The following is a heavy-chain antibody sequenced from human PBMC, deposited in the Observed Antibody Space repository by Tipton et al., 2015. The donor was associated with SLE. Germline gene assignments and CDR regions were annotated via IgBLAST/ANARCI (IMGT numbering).Heavy chain of an antibody. CDR2: IYTSGST. CDR3: AARTGDVLYYYYMDV. J-gene: IGHJ6*03. Sequence: TLSLTCTVSGGSISSGSYYWSWIRQPAGKGLEWIGRIYTSGSTNYNPSLKSRVTISVDTSKNQFSLKLSSVTAADTAVYYYAARTGDVLYYYYMDVWGKGTTVTVSS. V-gene: IGHV4-61*02. CDR1: GGSISSGSYY. D-gene: IGHD7-27*01.